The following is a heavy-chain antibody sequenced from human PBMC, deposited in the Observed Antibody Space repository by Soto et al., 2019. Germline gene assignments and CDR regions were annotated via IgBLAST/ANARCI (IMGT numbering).Heavy chain of an antibody. D-gene: IGHD1-1*01. CDR3: XXXXXXXXXXXGTFDY. J-gene: IGHJ4*02. CDR1: GFTFSSYV. CDR2: LSGSGDNT. Sequence: EVQLLESGGGLVQPGGSLRLSCAASGFTFSSYVMSWVRQAPGKGLEWVSALSGSGDNTYYADSVRGRLTISRDNSKXXXXXXXXXXXXXXXXXXXXXXXXXXXXXXXGTFDYWGQGTLVSVSS. V-gene: IGHV3-23*01.